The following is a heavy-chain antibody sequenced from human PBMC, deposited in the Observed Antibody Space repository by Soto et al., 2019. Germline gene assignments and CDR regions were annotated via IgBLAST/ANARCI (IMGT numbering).Heavy chain of an antibody. V-gene: IGHV1-2*02. D-gene: IGHD1-26*01. CDR3: AREDGSAYGMDV. CDR2: INPSSGDS. CDR1: GYTFTGYY. Sequence: QVHLVQSGAEVAKPGASVKVSCKPSGYTFTGYYIHWVRQAPGQGLAWMGWINPSSGDSKYAQKFQGRVTMTRDTSISTAYLDLRNPTSDDTAVYYCAREDGSAYGMDVWGQGTAVTVSS. J-gene: IGHJ6*02.